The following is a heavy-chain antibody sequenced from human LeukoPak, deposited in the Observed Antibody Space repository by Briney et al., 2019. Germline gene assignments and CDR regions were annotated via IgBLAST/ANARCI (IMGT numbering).Heavy chain of an antibody. Sequence: SGTLSLTCAVSGGSIISGNWWSWVRQPPGKGLEWIGRIYSSGSTNYNPSLKGRVTISVDTSKNQFSLKLSSVTAADTAVYYCARGGYCGGDCYFYYWGQGTLVTVSS. D-gene: IGHD2-21*02. V-gene: IGHV4-4*02. J-gene: IGHJ4*02. CDR2: IYSSGST. CDR1: GGSIISGNW. CDR3: ARGGYCGGDCYFYY.